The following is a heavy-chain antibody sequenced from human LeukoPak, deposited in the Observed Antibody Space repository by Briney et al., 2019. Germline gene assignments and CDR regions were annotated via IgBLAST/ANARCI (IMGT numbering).Heavy chain of an antibody. V-gene: IGHV1-69*13. D-gene: IGHD3-9*01. CDR1: GYTFTSYG. CDR2: IIPIFGTA. CDR3: ARRGQDYDILTGYYTFDY. J-gene: IGHJ4*02. Sequence: GASVKVSCKASGYTFTSYGISWVRQAPGQGLEWMGGIIPIFGTANYAQKFQGRVTITADESTSTAYMELSSLRSEDTAVYYCARRGQDYDILTGYYTFDYWGQGTLVTVSS.